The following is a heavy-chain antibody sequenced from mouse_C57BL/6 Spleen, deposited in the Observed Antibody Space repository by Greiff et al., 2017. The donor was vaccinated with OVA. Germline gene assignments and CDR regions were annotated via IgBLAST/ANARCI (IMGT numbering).Heavy chain of an antibody. CDR2: INPNNGGT. J-gene: IGHJ4*01. Sequence: EVQLQQSGPELVKPGASVKISCKASGYTFTDYYMNWVKQSHGKSLEWIGDINPNNGGTSYNQKFKGKATLTVDKSSSTAYMELRSLTSEDSAVYYCARLATMNAMDYWGQGTSVTVSS. CDR3: ARLATMNAMDY. CDR1: GYTFTDYY. D-gene: IGHD2-4*01. V-gene: IGHV1-26*01.